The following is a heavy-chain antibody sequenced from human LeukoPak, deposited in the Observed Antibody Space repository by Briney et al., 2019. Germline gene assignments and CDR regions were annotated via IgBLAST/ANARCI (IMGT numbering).Heavy chain of an antibody. CDR2: ISYDGSNK. V-gene: IGHV3-30-3*01. D-gene: IGHD5-24*01. CDR1: GFTFSSYA. J-gene: IGHJ4*02. CDR3: AKDLRDSGPNLFAY. Sequence: QPGGSLRLSCAASGFTFSSYAMHWVRQAPGKGLEWVAVISYDGSNKYYADSVKGRFTISRDNSKNTLYLQMHSLRAEDTAVYYCAKDLRDSGPNLFAYWGQGTLVTVSS.